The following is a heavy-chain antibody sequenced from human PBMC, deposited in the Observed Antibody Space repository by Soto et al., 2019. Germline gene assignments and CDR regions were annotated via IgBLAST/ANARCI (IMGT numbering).Heavy chain of an antibody. CDR2: IYYTGIT. Sequence: QVQLQESGPGLVKPSETLSLTCTVSGGSISNYYWSWIRQPPGKGLEWIGYIYYTGITNYNPSLKSRVTISVDTSKNQFSLKLSSVTAADTALYYCARGGVPAAGTSGNWFDPWGQGTLVTVSS. CDR3: ARGGVPAAGTSGNWFDP. V-gene: IGHV4-59*01. D-gene: IGHD6-13*01. CDR1: GGSISNYY. J-gene: IGHJ5*02.